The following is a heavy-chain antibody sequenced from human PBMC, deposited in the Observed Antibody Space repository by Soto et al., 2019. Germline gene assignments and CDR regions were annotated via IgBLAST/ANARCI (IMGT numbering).Heavy chain of an antibody. CDR3: ARHNMVRGMLKWFDP. CDR2: IYYNGNT. V-gene: IGHV4-39*01. Sequence: SETLSLTCTVSGGFITRYYWDWVRQPPGKGLEWIGSIYYNGNTYYNPSLKSRVTISVDTSKNQFSLKLSSVTAADTAVYYCARHNMVRGMLKWFDPWGQGTLVTVSS. D-gene: IGHD3-10*01. CDR1: GGFITRYY. J-gene: IGHJ5*02.